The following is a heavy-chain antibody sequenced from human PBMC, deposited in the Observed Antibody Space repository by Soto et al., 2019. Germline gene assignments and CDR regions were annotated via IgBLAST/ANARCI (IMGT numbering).Heavy chain of an antibody. Sequence: GGSLRLSCAASGFTFSSYSMNWVRQAPGKGLEWVSYISSSSSTIYYADSVKGRFTISRDNAKNSLYLQMNSLRAEDTAVYYCARPISSSWPYNWFDPWGQGTLVTVSS. V-gene: IGHV3-48*01. CDR2: ISSSSSTI. D-gene: IGHD6-13*01. J-gene: IGHJ5*02. CDR1: GFTFSSYS. CDR3: ARPISSSWPYNWFDP.